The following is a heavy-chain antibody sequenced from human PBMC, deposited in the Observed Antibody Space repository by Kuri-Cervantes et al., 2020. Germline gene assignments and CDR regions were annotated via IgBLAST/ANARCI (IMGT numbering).Heavy chain of an antibody. D-gene: IGHD6-6*01. CDR1: GYTFTSYG. J-gene: IGHJ6*02. CDR2: ISAYNGNT. Sequence: ASVKVSCKASGYTFTSYGISWVRQAPGQGLEWMGWISAYNGNTNYAQKLQGRVTMTTDTSTSTAYMELRSLRSDDTAVYYCARELTGAHLYSSSSRRYYYYGMDVWGQGTTVTVSS. CDR3: ARELTGAHLYSSSSRRYYYYGMDV. V-gene: IGHV1-18*01.